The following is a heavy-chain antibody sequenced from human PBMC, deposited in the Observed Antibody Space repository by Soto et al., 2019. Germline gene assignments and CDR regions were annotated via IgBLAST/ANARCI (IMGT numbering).Heavy chain of an antibody. CDR1: GYSFTSYW. Sequence: GESLKISCKGSGYSFTSYWIGWVRQMPGKGLEWMGIIYPGDSDTRYSPSFQGQVTISADKSISTAYLQWSSLKASDTAMYYCGRRYPLNTVGGANQRYAFYFRGPGTMVTVSS. CDR2: IYPGDSDT. CDR3: GRRYPLNTVGGANQRYAFYF. D-gene: IGHD3-16*01. V-gene: IGHV5-51*01. J-gene: IGHJ3*01.